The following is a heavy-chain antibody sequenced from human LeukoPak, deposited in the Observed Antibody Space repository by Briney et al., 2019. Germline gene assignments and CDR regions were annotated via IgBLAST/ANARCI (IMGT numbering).Heavy chain of an antibody. CDR1: GFSFDDFA. D-gene: IGHD2-2*01. V-gene: IGHV3-20*04. Sequence: GGSLRLSCAASGFSFDDFAMMWVRQAPGKGLEWASVITWNGGRTAYGDSVKGRFTISRDNAKNSLYLQMNSLRVEDTALFYCARAKGDCRSTSCYVDYWGLGTLVTVSS. J-gene: IGHJ4*02. CDR3: ARAKGDCRSTSCYVDY. CDR2: ITWNGGRT.